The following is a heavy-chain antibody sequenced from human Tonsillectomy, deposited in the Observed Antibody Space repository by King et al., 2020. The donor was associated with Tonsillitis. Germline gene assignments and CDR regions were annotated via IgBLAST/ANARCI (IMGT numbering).Heavy chain of an antibody. Sequence: VQLVESGGGLVKPGGSLRLSCADSGFTFSTYTMNWVRQAPGKGLEWVSSISSTSSHIYYADSVKGRFTISRDNAKNSLYLQMNSLRAEDTAVYYCARDFEEYGYYAYWDWGKGTLVSVSS. J-gene: IGHJ4*02. V-gene: IGHV3-21*01. CDR1: GFTFSTYT. CDR3: ARDFEEYGYYAYWD. D-gene: IGHD4-17*01. CDR2: ISSTSSHI.